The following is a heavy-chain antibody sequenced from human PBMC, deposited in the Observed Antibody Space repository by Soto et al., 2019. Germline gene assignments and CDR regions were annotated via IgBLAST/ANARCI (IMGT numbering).Heavy chain of an antibody. V-gene: IGHV3-21*01. CDR1: GFTFSSYS. CDR3: AREPNGYYFFYF. CDR2: ISSSSSYI. Sequence: GGSLRLSCAASGFTFSSYSMNWVRQAPGKGLEWVSSISSSSSYIYYADSVKGRFSISRDNAKNSLCLQVNSLRAYDPAVYYCAREPNGYYFFYFLGQETLVTVSS. D-gene: IGHD4-17*01. J-gene: IGHJ4*02.